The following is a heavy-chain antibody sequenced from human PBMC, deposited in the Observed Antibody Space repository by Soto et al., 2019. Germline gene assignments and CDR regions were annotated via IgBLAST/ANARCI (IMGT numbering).Heavy chain of an antibody. CDR1: GFTFSSYA. CDR2: ISGSGGST. D-gene: IGHD6-19*01. J-gene: IGHJ6*04. V-gene: IGHV3-23*01. Sequence: GGSLRLSCAASGFTFSSYAMSWVRQAPGKGLEWVSAISGSGGSTYYADSVKGRFTISRDNSKNTLYLQMNSLRAEDTAVYYCAKDLLGSYSSGWMHNYYYYGMDVWGKGTTVTVAS. CDR3: AKDLLGSYSSGWMHNYYYYGMDV.